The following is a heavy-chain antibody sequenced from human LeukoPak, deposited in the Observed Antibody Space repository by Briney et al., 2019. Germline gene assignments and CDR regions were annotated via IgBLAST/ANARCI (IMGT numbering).Heavy chain of an antibody. J-gene: IGHJ3*02. CDR1: GFTFSSYA. CDR3: AKDAYDYVWGSSAFDI. D-gene: IGHD3-16*01. Sequence: PGGSLRLSCAAPGFTFSSYAMSWVRQAPGKGLEWVSAISGSGGSTYYADSVKGRFTISRDNSKNTLYLQMNSLRAEDTAVYYCAKDAYDYVWGSSAFDIWGQGTTVTVSS. V-gene: IGHV3-23*01. CDR2: ISGSGGST.